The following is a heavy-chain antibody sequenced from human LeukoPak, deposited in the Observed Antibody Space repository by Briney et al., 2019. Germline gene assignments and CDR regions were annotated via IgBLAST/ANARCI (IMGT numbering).Heavy chain of an antibody. CDR3: ARVGDGYTYRNRRGYFQH. J-gene: IGHJ1*01. D-gene: IGHD5-24*01. V-gene: IGHV1-8*01. CDR1: GYTFTSYD. Sequence: GASVKVSCKASGYTFTSYDINWVRQATGRGLEWMGWMNPNSGNTGYAQKFQGRVIMTRNTSISTAYMELSSLRSEDTAVYYCARVGDGYTYRNRRGYFQHWGQGTLVTVSS. CDR2: MNPNSGNT.